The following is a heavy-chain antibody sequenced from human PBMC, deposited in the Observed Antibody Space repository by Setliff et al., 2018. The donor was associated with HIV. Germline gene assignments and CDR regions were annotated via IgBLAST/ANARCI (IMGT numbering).Heavy chain of an antibody. V-gene: IGHV1-69*02. CDR3: ARVNSDAFDV. CDR1: GGTFSYYT. CDR2: IVPLLGVP. J-gene: IGHJ3*01. Sequence: VKVSCKASGGTFSYYTFTWVRQAPGQGLEWLGRIVPLLGVPDYAQEFQGRVTFTADRSTSTAYMELSSLRSEDTAVYYCARVNSDAFDVWGQGTKVTVSS.